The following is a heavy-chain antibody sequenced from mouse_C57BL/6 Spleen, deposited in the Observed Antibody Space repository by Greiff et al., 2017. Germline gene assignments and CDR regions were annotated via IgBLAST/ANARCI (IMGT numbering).Heavy chain of an antibody. CDR1: GYAFTNYL. V-gene: IGHV1-54*01. CDR2: INPGSGGT. Sequence: VQVVESGAELVRPGTSVKVSCKASGYAFTNYLIEWVKQRPGQGLEWIGVINPGSGGTNYNEKFKGKATLTADKSSSTAYIQLSSLTSEDSAVYFCARRLFKGVNYLDYGGQGTTLTVSS. D-gene: IGHD1-1*02. CDR3: ARRLFKGVNYLDY. J-gene: IGHJ2*01.